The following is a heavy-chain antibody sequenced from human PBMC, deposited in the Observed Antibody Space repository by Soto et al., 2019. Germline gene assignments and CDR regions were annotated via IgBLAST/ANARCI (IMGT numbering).Heavy chain of an antibody. V-gene: IGHV3-23*01. D-gene: IGHD2-21*02. Sequence: LRLSCVASGFTFSHYTLNWVRRAPGKGLEWVSTISDRPTGHTHYAESVRGRFTISRDDSRDTVFLQMDSLRAEDTAVYYCTTRMTAHFDYWGQGVLVTVSS. CDR2: ISDRPTGHT. CDR1: GFTFSHYT. CDR3: TTRMTAHFDY. J-gene: IGHJ4*02.